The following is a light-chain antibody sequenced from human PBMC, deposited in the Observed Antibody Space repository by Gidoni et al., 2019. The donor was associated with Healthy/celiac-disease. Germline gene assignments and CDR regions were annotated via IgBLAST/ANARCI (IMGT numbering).Light chain of an antibody. Sequence: SVLPPPPSVPVAPGPTARITCGGNNIGSKSVHWYQQKPGQAPVLVVYDDSDRPSGIPERFSGSNSGNTATLTISRVEAGDEADYYCQVWDSSSDHPDVVFGGGTKLTVL. CDR3: QVWDSSSDHPDVV. CDR2: DDS. V-gene: IGLV3-21*02. CDR1: NIGSKS. J-gene: IGLJ2*01.